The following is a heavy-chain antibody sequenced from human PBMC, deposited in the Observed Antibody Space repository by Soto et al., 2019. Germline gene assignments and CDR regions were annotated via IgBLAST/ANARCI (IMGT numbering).Heavy chain of an antibody. CDR3: ARGEAKGSNWNYGDYYGMDV. V-gene: IGHV1-69*10. D-gene: IGHD1-7*01. Sequence: ASVKVSCKASGGTFSSYAISWVRQAPGQGLEWMGGIIPILGIANYAQKFQGRVTITADKSTSTAYMELSSLRSEDTAVYYCARGEAKGSNWNYGDYYGMDVWGQGTTVTVSS. CDR2: IIPILGIA. J-gene: IGHJ6*02. CDR1: GGTFSSYA.